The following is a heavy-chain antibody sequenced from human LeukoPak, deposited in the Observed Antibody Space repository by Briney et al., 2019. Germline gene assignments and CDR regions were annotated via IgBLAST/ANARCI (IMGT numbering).Heavy chain of an antibody. Sequence: PGGSLRLSCAASGFTVSSNYMSWVRQAPGKGLEWVSIIYSGGTTYYADSVKGRFTISRDNSKNTLYLQMNSLRAEDTAVYYCARVVTMIVAPFDYWGQGTLVTVSS. CDR2: IYSGGTT. V-gene: IGHV3-53*05. J-gene: IGHJ4*02. CDR3: ARVVTMIVAPFDY. CDR1: GFTVSSNY. D-gene: IGHD3-22*01.